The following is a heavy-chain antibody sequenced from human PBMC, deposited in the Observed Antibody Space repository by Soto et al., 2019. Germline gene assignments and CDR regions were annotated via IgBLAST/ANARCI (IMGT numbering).Heavy chain of an antibody. CDR2: ITPRGGAT. CDR1: GYTFTNYY. CDR3: ARAPREDLYYFDY. Sequence: QVQLVQSGAEVKKPGASVTLSCKSSGYTFTNYYVHWVRQAPGQGLEWMGMITPRGGATTYTQKFRGRVTMSRVTSTSTVYMELSSLRSDDTAVYFCARAPREDLYYFDYWGRGTLVSVSS. D-gene: IGHD1-26*01. J-gene: IGHJ4*02. V-gene: IGHV1-46*01.